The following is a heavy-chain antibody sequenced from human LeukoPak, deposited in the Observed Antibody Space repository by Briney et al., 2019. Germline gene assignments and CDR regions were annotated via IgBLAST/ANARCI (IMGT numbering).Heavy chain of an antibody. CDR3: ATVMVVITDHAFEM. V-gene: IGHV1-24*01. D-gene: IGHD2-21*01. Sequence: ASVKVSCKVSGYTLTELSIHWVRQAPGKGLEWMGGFDPEDGEIIYARKFQSRVTMTEDTSTDTAYMELSSLRSEDTAVFYCATVMVVITDHAFEMWGQGTMVTVSS. CDR1: GYTLTELS. CDR2: FDPEDGEI. J-gene: IGHJ3*02.